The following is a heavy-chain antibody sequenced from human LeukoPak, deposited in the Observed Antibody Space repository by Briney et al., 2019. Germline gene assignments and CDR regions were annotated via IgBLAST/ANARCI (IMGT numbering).Heavy chain of an antibody. D-gene: IGHD2-21*01. J-gene: IGHJ4*02. CDR3: AKRAQGYFRPIHY. CDR1: GFTFSSCG. Sequence: GGSLRLSCAASGFTFSSCGMSWVRQAPGKGLEWVSAISGSGGYTYYAASVKGRFTISRDNAKNTVYLQMNSLRAEDTAVYYCAKRAQGYFRPIHYWGQGTLVTVSS. V-gene: IGHV3-23*01. CDR2: ISGSGGYT.